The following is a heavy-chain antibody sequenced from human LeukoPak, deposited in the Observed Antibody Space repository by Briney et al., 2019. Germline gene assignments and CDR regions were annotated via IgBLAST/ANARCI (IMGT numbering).Heavy chain of an antibody. CDR3: ARERMTGDAFDI. CDR1: AFTFSSYA. D-gene: IGHD2-15*01. CDR2: ISYDGSNK. V-gene: IGHV3-30*04. J-gene: IGHJ3*02. Sequence: GSSLRLSCAPSAFTFSSYAMHWVRQAPGKRLAWVAGISYDGSNKYYADSVKGRFTISRDNSKNTLYLQMNSLRAEDTAVYYCARERMTGDAFDIWGQGTMVTVSS.